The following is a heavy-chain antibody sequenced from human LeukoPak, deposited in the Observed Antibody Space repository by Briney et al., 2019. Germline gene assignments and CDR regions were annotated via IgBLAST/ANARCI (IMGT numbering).Heavy chain of an antibody. D-gene: IGHD3-16*02. V-gene: IGHV1-2*02. J-gene: IGHJ4*02. CDR1: GYTFTGYY. CDR2: TNPNSGGT. CDR3: ASSWVWGSYRSPFDY. Sequence: ASVKVSCKASGYTFTGYYMHWVRQAPGQGLEWMGWTNPNSGGTNYAQKFQGRVTMTRDTSISTAYMELSRLRSDDTAVYYCASSWVWGSYRSPFDYWGQGTLVTVSS.